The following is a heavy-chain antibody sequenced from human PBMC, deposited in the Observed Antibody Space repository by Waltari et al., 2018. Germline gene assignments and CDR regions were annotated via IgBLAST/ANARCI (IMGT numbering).Heavy chain of an antibody. CDR3: ARRYGSGSYYNGRKIDY. Sequence: QVQLQESGPGLVKPSGTLSLTCAVSGGSISSSNWWSWVRQPPGKGLEWIGEIYHSGSTNYNPSLKSRVTISVDKSKNQFFLKLSSVTAADTAVYYCARRYGSGSYYNGRKIDYWGQGTLVTVSS. CDR1: GGSISSSNW. V-gene: IGHV4-4*02. CDR2: IYHSGST. J-gene: IGHJ4*02. D-gene: IGHD3-10*01.